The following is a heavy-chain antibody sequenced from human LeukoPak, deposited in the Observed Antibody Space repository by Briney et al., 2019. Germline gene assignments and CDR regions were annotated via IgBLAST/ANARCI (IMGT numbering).Heavy chain of an antibody. Sequence: ASVKVSCKASGGTFSSYAISWVRQAPGQGLEWMGGIIPIFGTANYAQKFQGRVSITADESTSTAYMELSSLRSEDTAVYYCGRDGGSGSYPNWFDPWGQGTLVTVSS. CDR1: GGTFSSYA. CDR3: GRDGGSGSYPNWFDP. D-gene: IGHD3-10*01. J-gene: IGHJ5*02. V-gene: IGHV1-69*13. CDR2: IIPIFGTA.